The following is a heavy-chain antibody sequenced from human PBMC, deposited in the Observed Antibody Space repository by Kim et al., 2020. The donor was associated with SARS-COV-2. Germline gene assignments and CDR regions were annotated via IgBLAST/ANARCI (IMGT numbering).Heavy chain of an antibody. J-gene: IGHJ6*02. Sequence: GGSLRLSCAASGFTFSDYYMSWIRQAPGKGLEWVSYISSSSSYTNYADSVKGRFTISRDNAKNSLYLQMNSLRAEDTAVYYCARAPSRSTYYDFWSGNSTPQIWGQGTTVTVSS. V-gene: IGHV3-11*05. CDR1: GFTFSDYY. CDR3: ARAPSRSTYYDFWSGNSTPQI. D-gene: IGHD3-3*01. CDR2: ISSSSSYT.